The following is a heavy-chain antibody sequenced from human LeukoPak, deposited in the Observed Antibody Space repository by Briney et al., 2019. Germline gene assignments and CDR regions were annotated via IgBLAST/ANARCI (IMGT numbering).Heavy chain of an antibody. CDR2: INPNSGGT. CDR1: GYTFTGYY. Sequence: ASVKVSCKASGYTFTGYYMHWVRQAPGQGLEWMGWINPNSGGTHYAQKFQGRVTLTRDTSISTASMDLSRLRSDDTAVYYCARAYYYDISGNYYFDSWGQGTLVTVSS. V-gene: IGHV1-2*02. CDR3: ARAYYYDISGNYYFDS. D-gene: IGHD3-22*01. J-gene: IGHJ4*02.